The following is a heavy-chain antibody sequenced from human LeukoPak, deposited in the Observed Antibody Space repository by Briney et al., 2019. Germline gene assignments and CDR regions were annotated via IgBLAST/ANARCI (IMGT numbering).Heavy chain of an antibody. V-gene: IGHV4-59*01. CDR2: IHYRGST. CDR1: GGSISSYY. Sequence: SETLSLTCTVSGGSISSYYWSWIRQPPGKGLEWIGYIHYRGSTNYNPSLKSRVTISVDTSKNQFSLKLSSLTAADTAVYYCARSVLGYSYGLHIDYWGQGTRVTVSS. CDR3: ARSVLGYSYGLHIDY. J-gene: IGHJ4*02. D-gene: IGHD5-18*01.